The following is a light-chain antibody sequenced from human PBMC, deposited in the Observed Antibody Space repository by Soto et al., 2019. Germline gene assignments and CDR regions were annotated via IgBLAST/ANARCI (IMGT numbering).Light chain of an antibody. J-gene: IGLJ1*01. CDR3: CSYRGSSDV. CDR1: SSDLGAYNY. Sequence: QSALTQPRSVSGSPGQSVTISCTGTSSDLGAYNYVSWYQQHPGKAPKLVISDVSKRPSGVPDRFSGSKSGNTASLSISGLQAEDEADYYCCSYRGSSDVFGTGTKVTVL. CDR2: DVS. V-gene: IGLV2-11*01.